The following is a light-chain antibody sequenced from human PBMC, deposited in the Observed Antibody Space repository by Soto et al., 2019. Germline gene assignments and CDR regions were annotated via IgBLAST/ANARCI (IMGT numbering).Light chain of an antibody. CDR3: GTCDSYLSVGV. CDR1: GSNIGSNS. Sequence: QSVLTQPPSVSAAPGQTVTISCSGLGSNIGSNSVSWYQQVPGTAPKLLLYDNDKRPSGIPDRFFGSKSGTSATLGIAGLQTSDEADYYCGTCDSYLSVGVFGGGTQLTVL. J-gene: IGLJ3*02. V-gene: IGLV1-51*01. CDR2: DND.